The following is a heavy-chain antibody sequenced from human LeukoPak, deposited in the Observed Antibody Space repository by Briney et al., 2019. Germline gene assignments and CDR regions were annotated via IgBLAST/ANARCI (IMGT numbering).Heavy chain of an antibody. V-gene: IGHV4-4*07. CDR1: GGSISNKY. Sequence: SETLSLTCTVSGGSISNKYWSWIRQPAGKGLEWIGRIYTSGSTNYNPSLKSRVTMSVDTSKNHFSLELSSVTAADTAVYFCARGRVSSSSWYSTYYYYFYMDVWGKGTTVTVSS. CDR3: ARGRVSSSSWYSTYYYYFYMDV. CDR2: IYTSGST. J-gene: IGHJ6*03. D-gene: IGHD6-13*01.